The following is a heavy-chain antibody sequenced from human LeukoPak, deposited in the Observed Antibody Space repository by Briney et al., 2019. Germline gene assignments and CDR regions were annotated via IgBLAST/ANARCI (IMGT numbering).Heavy chain of an antibody. V-gene: IGHV3-53*01. CDR3: ARSLGGELPSY. CDR1: GFTVSSNY. CDR2: IYSGGST. D-gene: IGHD1-26*01. J-gene: IGHJ1*01. Sequence: HPGGSLRLSCAASGFTVSSNYMSWVRQAPGKGLEWVSVIYSGGSTYYADSVKGRFTISRDNSMNTLYLQMNSLRAEDTAVYYCARSLGGELPSYWGQGTLVTVSS.